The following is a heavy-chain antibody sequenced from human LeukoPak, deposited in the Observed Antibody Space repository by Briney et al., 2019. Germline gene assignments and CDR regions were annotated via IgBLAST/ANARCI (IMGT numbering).Heavy chain of an antibody. CDR2: ISAYNGNT. Sequence: GASVKASCKASGYTFTSYGISWVRQAPGQGLEWMGWISAYNGNTNYAQKLQGRVTMTTDTSTSTAYMELRSLRSDDTAVYYCARDRPYYYDSSGYYIPYYFDYWGQGTLVTVSS. V-gene: IGHV1-18*01. CDR1: GYTFTSYG. CDR3: ARDRPYYYDSSGYYIPYYFDY. D-gene: IGHD3-22*01. J-gene: IGHJ4*02.